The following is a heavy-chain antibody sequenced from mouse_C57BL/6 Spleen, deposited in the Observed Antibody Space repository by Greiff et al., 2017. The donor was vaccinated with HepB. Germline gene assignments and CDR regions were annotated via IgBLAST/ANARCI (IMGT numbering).Heavy chain of an antibody. D-gene: IGHD4-1*01. Sequence: EVQLQQSGPELVKPGASVKIPCKASGYTFTDYNMDWVKQSHGKSLEWIGDINPNNGGTNYNQKFKGKATLTVDKSSSTAYMELRSLTSEDTAVYYCARWDCFAYWGQGTLVTVSA. V-gene: IGHV1-18*01. CDR3: ARWDCFAY. CDR1: GYTFTDYN. J-gene: IGHJ3*01. CDR2: INPNNGGT.